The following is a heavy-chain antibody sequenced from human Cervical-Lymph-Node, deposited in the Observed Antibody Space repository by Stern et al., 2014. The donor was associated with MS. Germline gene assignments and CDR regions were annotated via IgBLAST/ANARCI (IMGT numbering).Heavy chain of an antibody. D-gene: IGHD1-14*01. V-gene: IGHV4-59*01. J-gene: IGHJ4*02. CDR1: GDSISGYY. CDR2: IYYSGSM. CDR3: ARIWSGALDS. Sequence: QLQLQESGPGLVKPSETLSLTCTVSGDSISGYYWSWIRQPPGRGLEWIGYIYYSGSMRYNPSLKSRVTISVDTSNNQFSLNLSSVTAADTAVYYCARIWSGALDSWGQGTLVTVSS.